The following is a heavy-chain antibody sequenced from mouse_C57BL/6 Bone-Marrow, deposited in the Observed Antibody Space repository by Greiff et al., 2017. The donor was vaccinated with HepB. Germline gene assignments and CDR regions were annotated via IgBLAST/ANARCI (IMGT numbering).Heavy chain of an antibody. D-gene: IGHD2-1*01. CDR2: ISSGGDYI. CDR3: TRDRYYGNYGYFDV. CDR1: GFTFSSYA. V-gene: IGHV5-9-1*02. J-gene: IGHJ1*03. Sequence: EVKLVESGEGLVKPGGSLKLSCAASGFTFSSYAMSWVRQTPEKRLEWVAYISSGGDYIYYAETVKGRFTISRDNARNTLYLQMSSLKSEDTAMYYCTRDRYYGNYGYFDVWGTGTTVTVSS.